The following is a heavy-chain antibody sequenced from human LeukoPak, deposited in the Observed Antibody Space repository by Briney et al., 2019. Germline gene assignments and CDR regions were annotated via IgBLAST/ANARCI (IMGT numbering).Heavy chain of an antibody. J-gene: IGHJ4*02. CDR3: AKVPIYIAAAIDY. V-gene: IGHV3-23*01. CDR1: QFNFNKFG. CDR2: ISGNGGST. D-gene: IGHD6-13*01. Sequence: PGGSLRLSCATSQFNFNKFGLTWVRQAPGKGLEWVSSISGNGGSTQYADSVQGRFAISRDNSKNTLYLQMNSLRAEDTAVYYCAKVPIYIAAAIDYWGQGTLVTVSS.